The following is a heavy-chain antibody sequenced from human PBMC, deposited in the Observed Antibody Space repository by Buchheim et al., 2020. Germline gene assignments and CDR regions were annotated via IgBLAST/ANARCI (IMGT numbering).Heavy chain of an antibody. CDR2: ISYDGSNK. J-gene: IGHJ4*02. CDR3: ARNEQSHSYGSGSYYYFDY. D-gene: IGHD3-10*01. V-gene: IGHV3-30*04. Sequence: QVQLVESGGGVVQPGRSLRLSCAASGFTFSSYAMHWVRQAPGKGLEWVAVISYDGSNKYYADSVKGRFTISRDNSKNTLYLQMNSLRAEDTAVYYCARNEQSHSYGSGSYYYFDYWGQGTL. CDR1: GFTFSSYA.